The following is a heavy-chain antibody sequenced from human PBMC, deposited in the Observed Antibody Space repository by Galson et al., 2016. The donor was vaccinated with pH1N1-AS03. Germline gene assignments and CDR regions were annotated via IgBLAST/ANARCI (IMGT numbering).Heavy chain of an antibody. CDR1: GASISSSTYY. D-gene: IGHD5-24*01. V-gene: IGHV4-61*02. J-gene: IGHJ4*02. CDR3: AREDGSTVISKFDY. CDR2: GYSSGHT. Sequence: LSLTCTVSGASISSSTYYWSWIRQPAGKGLEWIGRGYSSGHTNYNPSLKGRVTISVGTSKNQFSLRLSSVTAADTAFYYCAREDGSTVISKFDYWGQGTLVTVSS.